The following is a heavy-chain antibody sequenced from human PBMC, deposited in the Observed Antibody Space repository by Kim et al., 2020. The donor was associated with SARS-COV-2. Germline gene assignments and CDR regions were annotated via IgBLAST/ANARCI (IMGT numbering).Heavy chain of an antibody. Sequence: PVKGRFTISRDDSKNTLYLQMNSLKTEDTAVYYCTTDIGVPAAHGSAFDIWGQGTLVTVSS. CDR3: TTDIGVPAAHGSAFDI. J-gene: IGHJ3*02. V-gene: IGHV3-15*01. D-gene: IGHD2-2*01.